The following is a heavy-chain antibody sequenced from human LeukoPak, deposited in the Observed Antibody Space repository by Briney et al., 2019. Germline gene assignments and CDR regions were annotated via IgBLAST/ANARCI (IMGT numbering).Heavy chain of an antibody. V-gene: IGHV3-48*03. CDR3: ARVGGSYQYNWFDP. J-gene: IGHJ5*02. D-gene: IGHD1-26*01. CDR2: ISSSGNTI. Sequence: GGSLRLSCAASGFTFSSYEMNWVRQAPGKGLEWVSYISSSGNTIYYADSVKGRFTISRDNSKNTLYLRMNSLRAEDTALYYCARVGGSYQYNWFDPWGQGTLVTVSS. CDR1: GFTFSSYE.